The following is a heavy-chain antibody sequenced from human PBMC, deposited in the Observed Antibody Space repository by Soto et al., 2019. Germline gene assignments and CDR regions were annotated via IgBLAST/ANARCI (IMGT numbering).Heavy chain of an antibody. D-gene: IGHD3-22*01. J-gene: IGHJ4*02. Sequence: GGSLRLSCAASGFTVSSNYMSWVRQAPGKGLEWVSAISGSGGSTYYADSVKGRFTISRDNAKNSLYLQMNSLRAEDTAVYYCARSHLYYDSSGYPDYWGQGTLVTVSS. CDR3: ARSHLYYDSSGYPDY. V-gene: IGHV3-11*01. CDR1: GFTVSSNY. CDR2: ISGSGGST.